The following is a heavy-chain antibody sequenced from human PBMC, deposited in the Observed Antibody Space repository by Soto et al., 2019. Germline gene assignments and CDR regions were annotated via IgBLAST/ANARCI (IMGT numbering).Heavy chain of an antibody. D-gene: IGHD3-22*01. CDR3: ARVYDSTKGGAFDI. CDR1: GYNLTNYG. J-gene: IGHJ3*02. Sequence: QVQLVQSGAEVKKPGASVKVSCKASGYNLTNYGFTWVRQAPGQGLEWMGWISGYNGNTNYALDLQDRVTMTTDTSTSTAYMELRSLRSDDTAVYYWARVYDSTKGGAFDIWGQGTMVTVSS. V-gene: IGHV1-18*01. CDR2: ISGYNGNT.